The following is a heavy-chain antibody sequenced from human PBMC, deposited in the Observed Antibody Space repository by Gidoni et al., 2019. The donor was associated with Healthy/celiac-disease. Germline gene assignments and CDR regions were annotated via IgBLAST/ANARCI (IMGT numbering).Heavy chain of an antibody. J-gene: IGHJ4*02. CDR3: ARLARQPMVRGVIISGNFDY. D-gene: IGHD3-10*01. CDR1: GYSFTSYW. Sequence: EVQLVQSGAEVKKPGESLKISCTGSGYSFTSYWISWGRQMPGKGLEWMGIIYPGDSDTRYSPSFQGQVTIAADKSISTAYLQWSSLKASDTAMYYCARLARQPMVRGVIISGNFDYWGQGTLVTVSS. CDR2: IYPGDSDT. V-gene: IGHV5-51*01.